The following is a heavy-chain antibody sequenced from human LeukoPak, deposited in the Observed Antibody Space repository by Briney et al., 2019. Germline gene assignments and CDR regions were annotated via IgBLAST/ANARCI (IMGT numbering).Heavy chain of an antibody. V-gene: IGHV1-8*01. CDR3: VRTIRYSTWFDP. CDR2: MNPDSGDT. D-gene: IGHD2-15*01. Sequence: ASVKVSCKTSGYTFSDYDIIWIRQASGQGLEWMGWMNPDSGDTGFAQNFQGRVTMTRDTSLNTAYMELTGLTSKDTAVYYCVRTIRYSTWFDPWGRGTLVAVSS. CDR1: GYTFSDYD. J-gene: IGHJ5*02.